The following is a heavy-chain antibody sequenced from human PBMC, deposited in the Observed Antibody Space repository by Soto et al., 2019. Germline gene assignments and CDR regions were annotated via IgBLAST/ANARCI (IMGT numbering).Heavy chain of an antibody. D-gene: IGHD3-22*01. V-gene: IGHV4-31*03. CDR2: IYYSGST. Sequence: QVQLQESGPGLVKPPQTLSLTCTVSGGSISSGGYYWSWIRQHPGKGLAWIGYIYYSGSTYYNPSRKSRVTISVDTSKNQYSLKISSVTAAETAGYYCARRDYYASSGHQRYFHLWGRGTLVTVSP. J-gene: IGHJ2*01. CDR3: ARRDYYASSGHQRYFHL. CDR1: GGSISSGGYY.